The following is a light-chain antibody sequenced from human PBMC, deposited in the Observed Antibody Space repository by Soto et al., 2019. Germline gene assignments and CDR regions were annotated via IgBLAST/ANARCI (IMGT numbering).Light chain of an antibody. Sequence: EILLTQTPGTLSLSPGERATLACRASQSVSSTYLVWYQQKPGQAPRLLIYGASSRATGIPDRFSGSGSGTDFTLTISRLEPEDFAVYYCQQYGNSPRFTFGPGTKVDI. CDR3: QQYGNSPRFT. CDR1: QSVSSTY. CDR2: GAS. J-gene: IGKJ3*01. V-gene: IGKV3-20*01.